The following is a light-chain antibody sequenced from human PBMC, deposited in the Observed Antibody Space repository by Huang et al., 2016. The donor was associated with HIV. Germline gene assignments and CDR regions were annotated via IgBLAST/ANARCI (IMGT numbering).Light chain of an antibody. V-gene: IGKV1-17*03. Sequence: DIQMTQSPSAMSASVGDKVTITCRASQAISNYLVWFQQKPGRDPKRLIYAASSLQSGVPSRFSGSGYGTKFTLTIRGLQPEDYETYYWRQHHAYRPTFGPGTRVEV. CDR1: QAISNY. J-gene: IGKJ1*01. CDR2: AAS. CDR3: RQHHAYRPT.